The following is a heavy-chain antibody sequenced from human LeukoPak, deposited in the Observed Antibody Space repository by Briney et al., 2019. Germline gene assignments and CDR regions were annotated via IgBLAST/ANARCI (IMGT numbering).Heavy chain of an antibody. CDR1: GFTFSDHY. V-gene: IGHV3-72*01. CDR2: IGNKANSYTT. Sequence: GGSLRLSCAASGFTFSDHYMDWVRQAPGKGLEWVGRIGNKANSYTTEYAASVKGRFSISRDDSEKSLYLQMNSLKTEDTAVYYCVRSTTAVTDYWGQGTLVTVSS. D-gene: IGHD4-23*01. J-gene: IGHJ4*02. CDR3: VRSTTAVTDY.